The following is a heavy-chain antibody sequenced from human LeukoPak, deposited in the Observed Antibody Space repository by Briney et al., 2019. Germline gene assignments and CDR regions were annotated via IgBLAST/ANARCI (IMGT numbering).Heavy chain of an antibody. CDR1: GYIFSTYL. CDR3: DKSGYGS. CDR2: IYPGDSDT. J-gene: IGHJ4*02. V-gene: IGHV5-51*01. D-gene: IGHD3-22*01. Sequence: GKSLKISCKGSGYIFSTYLIGWVRQEPGKGLEWMGIIYPGDSDTRYSPSFQGHVTISADKSISTVYLQWSSLKASDTAMYYFDKSGYGSWGQGTLVTVSS.